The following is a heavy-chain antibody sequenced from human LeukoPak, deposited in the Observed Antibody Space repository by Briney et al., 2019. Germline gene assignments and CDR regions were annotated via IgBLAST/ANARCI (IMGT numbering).Heavy chain of an antibody. CDR2: ISYDGSEK. CDR1: GFTFTRYG. V-gene: IGHV3-30*18. D-gene: IGHD3-16*01. Sequence: GGSLRRSCAASGFTFTRYGMYWVRQAPGKGLEWVAVISYDGSEKNHVDSVKGRFTISRDNSKNTLYLQMNSLRAEDTAVYYCAKGGDFDYWGQGTLVTVSS. J-gene: IGHJ4*02. CDR3: AKGGDFDY.